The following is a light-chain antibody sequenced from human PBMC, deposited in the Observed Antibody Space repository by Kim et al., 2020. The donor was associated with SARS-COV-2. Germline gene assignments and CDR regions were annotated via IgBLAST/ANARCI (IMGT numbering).Light chain of an antibody. Sequence: SYELTEPPSVSVSPGQTASITCSGDKLGDKYACWYQQKPGQSPVLVIYQNSKRPSEIPERFSGSNSGNTATLTISGTQAMDEADYYCQAWDTNSLWVFGGGTQLTVL. V-gene: IGLV3-1*01. CDR3: QAWDTNSLWV. CDR1: KLGDKY. CDR2: QNS. J-gene: IGLJ3*02.